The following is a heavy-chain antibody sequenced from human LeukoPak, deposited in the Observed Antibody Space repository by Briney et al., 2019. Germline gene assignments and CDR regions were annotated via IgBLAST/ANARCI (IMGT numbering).Heavy chain of an antibody. V-gene: IGHV5-51*01. CDR2: IYPGDSDT. CDR1: GYSFTSYW. CDR3: ARSRPSYCGGDCPLFDY. D-gene: IGHD2-21*02. J-gene: IGHJ4*02. Sequence: GESLKISYKGSGYSFTSYWIGWVRQMPGKGLEWMGIIYPGDSDTRYSPSFQGQVTISADKSISTAYLQWSSLKASDTAMYYCARSRPSYCGGDCPLFDYWGQGTLVTVSS.